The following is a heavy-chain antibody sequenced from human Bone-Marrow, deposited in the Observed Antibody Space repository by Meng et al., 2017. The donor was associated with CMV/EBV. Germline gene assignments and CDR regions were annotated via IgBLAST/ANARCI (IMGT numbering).Heavy chain of an antibody. Sequence: GGSLRLSCAASGFTFSDYYMSWIRQAPGKGLEWVAVIWYDGSEEYYADNVKGRFTISRDNYRHMLYLQMNNLRAEDTAVYYCAKAPYSGGFDSWGQGTLVTVSS. D-gene: IGHD3-10*01. V-gene: IGHV3-33*03. CDR2: IWYDGSEE. CDR1: GFTFSDYY. CDR3: AKAPYSGGFDS. J-gene: IGHJ4*02.